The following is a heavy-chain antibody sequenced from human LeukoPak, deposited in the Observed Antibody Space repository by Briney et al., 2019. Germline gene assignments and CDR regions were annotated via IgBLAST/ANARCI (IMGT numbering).Heavy chain of an antibody. V-gene: IGHV4-59*01. D-gene: IGHD2-2*01. J-gene: IGHJ6*04. CDR2: IYYSGST. Sequence: SETLSLTCTVSGGSISSYYWSWIRQPPGKGLEGIGYIYYSGSTNYNPSLKSRVTISVDTSKNQFSLKLSSVTAADTAVYYCARALCSSTSCYYYYGMDVWGKGTTVTVSS. CDR3: ARALCSSTSCYYYYGMDV. CDR1: GGSISSYY.